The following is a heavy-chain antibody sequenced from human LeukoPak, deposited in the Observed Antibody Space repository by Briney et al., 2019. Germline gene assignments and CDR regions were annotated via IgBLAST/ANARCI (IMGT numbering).Heavy chain of an antibody. J-gene: IGHJ4*02. CDR3: AGIVVVPAAIFRFDY. V-gene: IGHV4-59*12. CDR1: GGSISSYY. D-gene: IGHD2-2*02. Sequence: SETLSLTCTVSGGSISSYYWSWIRQPPGKGLEWIGYIYYSGSTNYNPSLKSRVTISVDTSKNQFSLKLSSVTAADTAVYYCAGIVVVPAAIFRFDYWGQGTLVTVSS. CDR2: IYYSGST.